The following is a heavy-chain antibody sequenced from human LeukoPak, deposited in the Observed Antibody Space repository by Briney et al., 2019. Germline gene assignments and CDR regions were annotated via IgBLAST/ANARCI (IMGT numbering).Heavy chain of an antibody. CDR1: GGSISSGVYY. D-gene: IGHD5-24*01. CDR3: ARRRDGYNLYYFDY. V-gene: IGHV4-39*01. Sequence: PSETLSLTCTVSGGSISSGVYYWGWIHQPPGKGLEWIGSFYYSRSIYYNPSLKSRVTISVDTSKNQSSLKVSSVSAADTAVYYCARRRDGYNLYYFDYWGQGILVTVSS. CDR2: FYYSRSI. J-gene: IGHJ4*02.